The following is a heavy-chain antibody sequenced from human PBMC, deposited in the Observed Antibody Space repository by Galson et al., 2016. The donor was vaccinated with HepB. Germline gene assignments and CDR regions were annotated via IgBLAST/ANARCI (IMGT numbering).Heavy chain of an antibody. J-gene: IGHJ4*02. CDR3: ARDGRGDRDWVLLN. D-gene: IGHD3-9*01. CDR2: ILYDGSKK. CDR1: GFTLSTYG. V-gene: IGHV3-30*03. Sequence: SLRLSCAASGFTLSTYGMHWVRQAPGKGLEWVAVILYDGSKKYYADSVKGRFTISRDSSKNTLYLQMNRLRSEDTAVYYCARDGRGDRDWVLLNWGQGTLVTVSS.